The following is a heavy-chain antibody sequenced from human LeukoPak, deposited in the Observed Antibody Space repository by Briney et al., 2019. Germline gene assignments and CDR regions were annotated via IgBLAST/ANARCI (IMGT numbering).Heavy chain of an antibody. D-gene: IGHD1-7*01. J-gene: IGHJ4*02. V-gene: IGHV3-7*01. CDR3: AKLPNIKTGFDY. CDR1: GFTFSSCA. CDR2: IKQDGSAI. Sequence: GGSLRLSCAASGFTFSSCAMSRVRQAPGKGLEWEANIKQDGSAIYYVDSVKGRFTISRDNAKNSLYLQMNSLRAEDTAVYYCAKLPNIKTGFDYWGQGTLVTVSS.